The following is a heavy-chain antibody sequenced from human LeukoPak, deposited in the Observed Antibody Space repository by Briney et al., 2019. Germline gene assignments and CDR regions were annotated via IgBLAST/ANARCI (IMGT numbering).Heavy chain of an antibody. J-gene: IGHJ5*02. CDR1: GFTFSSYG. D-gene: IGHD6-13*01. V-gene: IGHV3-48*03. Sequence: GSLRLSCAASGFTFSSYGMNWVRQAPGKGLEWVSYISSSGSTIYYADSVKGRFTTSRDNAKNSLYLQMNSLRAEDTAVYYCAREAIAAAFDPWGQGTLVTVSS. CDR3: AREAIAAAFDP. CDR2: ISSSGSTI.